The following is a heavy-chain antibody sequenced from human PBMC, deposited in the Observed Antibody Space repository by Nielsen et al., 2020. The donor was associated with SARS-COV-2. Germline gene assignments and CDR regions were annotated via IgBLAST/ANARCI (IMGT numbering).Heavy chain of an antibody. CDR1: GFTFSSHS. V-gene: IGHV3-21*04. D-gene: IGHD4-11*01. CDR3: ARDAAYSRFDY. J-gene: IGHJ4*02. CDR2: ISSRSGYM. Sequence: GESLKISCAASGFTFSSHSMHWVRQAPGKGLEWVSSISSRSGYMSYADSVKGRFTISRDNAKNSLYLQMNSLRAEDTAVYYCARDAAYSRFDYWGQGTLVTVSS.